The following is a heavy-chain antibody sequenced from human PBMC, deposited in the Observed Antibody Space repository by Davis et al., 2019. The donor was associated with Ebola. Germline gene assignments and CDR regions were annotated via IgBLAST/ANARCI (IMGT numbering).Heavy chain of an antibody. J-gene: IGHJ6*03. CDR2: INPSGST. CDR1: GGSISSSSYY. D-gene: IGHD3-22*01. CDR3: ARTGWLRNYYDMDV. Sequence: SETLSLTCTVSGGSISSSSYYWGWIRQPPGKGLEWIGEINPSGSTNYSPSLKSRVTISVDTSRTQFSLKLSSVTAADTAVYYCARTGWLRNYYDMDVWGKGTTVTVSS. V-gene: IGHV4-39*07.